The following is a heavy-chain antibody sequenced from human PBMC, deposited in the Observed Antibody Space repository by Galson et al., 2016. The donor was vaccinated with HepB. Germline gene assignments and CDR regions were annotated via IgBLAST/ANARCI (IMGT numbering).Heavy chain of an antibody. J-gene: IGHJ6*01. Sequence: SVKVSCKASGYIFTNYGISWVRQAPGQGLEWMGWVSPYNGNTNYGQRFQGRVTMATDTSTRTAYMELKSLTSNDTAVYYCARGGYCSGPDCYHRAYFYGMDVWGLGTTVTVSS. CDR2: VSPYNGNT. CDR1: GYIFTNYG. D-gene: IGHD2-2*01. V-gene: IGHV1-18*01. CDR3: ARGGYCSGPDCYHRAYFYGMDV.